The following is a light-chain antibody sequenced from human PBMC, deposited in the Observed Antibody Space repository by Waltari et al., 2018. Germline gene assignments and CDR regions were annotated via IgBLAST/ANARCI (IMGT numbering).Light chain of an antibody. CDR2: GAS. J-gene: IGKJ4*01. CDR3: QQYNKWPPLT. V-gene: IGKV3-15*01. Sequence: EVLMTQSPATPSVSPGERVTFSCRASQNIHDNLAWYQQKPGQAPRLLIYGASTRATAIPARFRGSGSGTEFTLTISSLQSEDFAIYYCQQYNKWPPLTFGGGTKVEIK. CDR1: QNIHDN.